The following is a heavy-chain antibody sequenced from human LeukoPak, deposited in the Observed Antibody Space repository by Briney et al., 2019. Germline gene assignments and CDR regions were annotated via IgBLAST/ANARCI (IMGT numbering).Heavy chain of an antibody. CDR2: IYPGDSDT. CDR3: TVRYSGSYNDY. J-gene: IGHJ4*02. CDR1: GYSFTSHW. V-gene: IGHV5-51*01. D-gene: IGHD1-26*01. Sequence: GESLKISGKGSGYSFTSHWVGWVRQMPGKGLEWMGIIYPGDSDTRYSPSFQGQVTISADKSISTAYLQWSSLKASDTAMYFCTVRYSGSYNDYWGQGTLVTVSS.